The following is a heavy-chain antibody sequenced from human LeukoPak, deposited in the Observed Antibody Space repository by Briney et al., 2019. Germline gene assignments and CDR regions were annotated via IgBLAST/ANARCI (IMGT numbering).Heavy chain of an antibody. Sequence: GRSLTLSCAASGFTFDDYAMHWVRQAPGKGLEWVGRIKPIATGGTTEYAAPVKGRFTISRDDSKNTVYLQMNSLESEDTAVYYCTTPPDWGQGTLVTVSS. CDR1: GFTFDDYA. J-gene: IGHJ4*02. CDR3: TTPPD. CDR2: IKPIATGGTT. V-gene: IGHV3-15*01.